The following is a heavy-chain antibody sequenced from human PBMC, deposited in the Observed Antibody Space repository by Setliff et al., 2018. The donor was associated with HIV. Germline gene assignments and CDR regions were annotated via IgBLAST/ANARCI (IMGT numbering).Heavy chain of an antibody. CDR2: LRQDVNK. J-gene: IGHJ4*02. Sequence: GGSLRLSCVVSGFIFENHAMHWVRRAPGKGLEWLTLLRQDVNKYYLDSVMGRFTISRDNSKNTLYLQMNSLRVEDTAIYYCTKGVQRLRPYYFDSWGQGILVTVSS. CDR1: GFIFENHA. V-gene: IGHV3-30*02. CDR3: TKGVQRLRPYYFDS. D-gene: IGHD4-17*01.